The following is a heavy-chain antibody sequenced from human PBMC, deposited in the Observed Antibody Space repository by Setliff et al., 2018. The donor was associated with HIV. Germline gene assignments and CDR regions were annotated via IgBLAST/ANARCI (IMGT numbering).Heavy chain of an antibody. CDR3: ARGRVTLNGVAAGHHYMDV. J-gene: IGHJ6*03. CDR2: VYCTGST. D-gene: IGHD3-3*01. Sequence: SETLSLTCTVSGGFIGTYYWSWIRQSPGKGLEWIGSVYCTGSTNYNPSLESRVTMSVDTSKNQLSLRLMSLTAADTAIYYCARGRVTLNGVAAGHHYMDVWGKGNTVT. CDR1: GGFIGTYY. V-gene: IGHV4-59*13.